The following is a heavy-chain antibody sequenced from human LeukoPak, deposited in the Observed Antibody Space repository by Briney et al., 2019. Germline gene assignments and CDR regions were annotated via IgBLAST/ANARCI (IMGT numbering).Heavy chain of an antibody. Sequence: SVKVSCKASGYTFTSYYMHWVRQAPGQGLEWMGRIIPILGIANYAQKFQGRVTITADKSTSTAYMELSSLRSEDTAVYYCARDLWWLRYIDYWGQGTLVTVSS. D-gene: IGHD5-12*01. CDR2: IIPILGIA. CDR3: ARDLWWLRYIDY. J-gene: IGHJ4*02. CDR1: GYTFTSYY. V-gene: IGHV1-69*04.